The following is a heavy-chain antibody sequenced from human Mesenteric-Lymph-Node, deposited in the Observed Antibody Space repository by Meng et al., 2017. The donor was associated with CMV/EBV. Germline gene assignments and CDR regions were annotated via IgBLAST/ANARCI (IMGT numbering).Heavy chain of an antibody. D-gene: IGHD3-3*01. Sequence: GESLKISCAVSAFNFNNAWMSWVRQAPGKGLEWVGHIKSKTDGETTDYAAPVKDRFSISRDYSKNTLYLQMNSLKSEDTAVYYCNYNCWSGYYLFDYWGQGTLVTVSS. CDR1: AFNFNNAW. CDR2: IKSKTDGETT. V-gene: IGHV3-15*01. J-gene: IGHJ4*02. CDR3: NYNCWSGYYLFDY.